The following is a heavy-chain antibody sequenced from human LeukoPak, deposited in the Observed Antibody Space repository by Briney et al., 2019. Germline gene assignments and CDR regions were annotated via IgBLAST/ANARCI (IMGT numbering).Heavy chain of an antibody. D-gene: IGHD3-16*01. V-gene: IGHV1-2*02. J-gene: IGHJ4*02. Sequence: GASVKVSCKASGYTFTGYCMHWVRQAPGQGLEWMGWINPNSGGTNYAQKFQGRVTMTRDTSISTAYMELSRLRSDDTAVYYCARDFRYYDYVWGSSPHYWGQGTLVTVSS. CDR3: ARDFRYYDYVWGSSPHY. CDR1: GYTFTGYC. CDR2: INPNSGGT.